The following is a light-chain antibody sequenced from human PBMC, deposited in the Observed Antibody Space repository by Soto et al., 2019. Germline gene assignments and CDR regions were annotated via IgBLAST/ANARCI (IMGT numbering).Light chain of an antibody. J-gene: IGKJ5*01. CDR1: QSVSNN. V-gene: IGKV3-11*01. CDR3: QQRSNWPPEIN. Sequence: EIVLTQSPATLSLSPVERATLSWRSSQSVSNNLALYHQKPGQAPRVLIYGASIRATGVPARFSGSGSGTDFTLTVSSLEPEDFALYYCQQRSNWPPEINFGQGTRLEIK. CDR2: GAS.